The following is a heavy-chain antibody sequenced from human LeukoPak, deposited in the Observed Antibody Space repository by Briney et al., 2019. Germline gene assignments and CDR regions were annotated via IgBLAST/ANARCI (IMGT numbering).Heavy chain of an antibody. D-gene: IGHD3-22*01. V-gene: IGHV3-48*03. Sequence: DSVKGRFTISRDNAKNSLYLQMNSLRAEDTAVYYCARDPGSSGYADYWGQGTLVTVSS. J-gene: IGHJ4*02. CDR3: ARDPGSSGYADY.